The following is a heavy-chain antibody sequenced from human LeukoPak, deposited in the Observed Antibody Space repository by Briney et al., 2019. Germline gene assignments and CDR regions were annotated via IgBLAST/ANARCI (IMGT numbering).Heavy chain of an antibody. CDR2: IYYSGST. CDR3: ARGPYDYVWGGYRYRDDAFDI. J-gene: IGHJ3*02. CDR1: GGSISSYY. V-gene: IGHV4-59*01. Sequence: SETLSLTCTVSGGSISSYYWSWIRQPPGKGLEWIGYIYYSGSTNYNPSLKSRVTISVDTSKNQFSLKLSSVTAADTAVYYCARGPYDYVWGGYRYRDDAFDIWGQGTMVTVSS. D-gene: IGHD3-16*02.